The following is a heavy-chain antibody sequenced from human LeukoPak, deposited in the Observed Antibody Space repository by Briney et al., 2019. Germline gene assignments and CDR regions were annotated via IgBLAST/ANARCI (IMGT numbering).Heavy chain of an antibody. CDR2: IYYSGST. D-gene: IGHD6-13*01. CDR3: ARDGDLGSSWYGLFDY. J-gene: IGHJ4*02. Sequence: SETLSLTCTVSGGSISSYYWSWIRQPPGKGLEWIGYIYYSGSTNYNPSLKSRVTISVDTSKNQFSLKLSSVTAADTAVYYCARDGDLGSSWYGLFDYWGQGTLVTVSS. V-gene: IGHV4-59*01. CDR1: GGSISSYY.